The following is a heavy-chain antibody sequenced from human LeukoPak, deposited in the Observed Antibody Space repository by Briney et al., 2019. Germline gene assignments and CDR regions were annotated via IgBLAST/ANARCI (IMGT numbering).Heavy chain of an antibody. J-gene: IGHJ5*02. CDR2: IHHSGST. Sequence: PSETLSLTCAIYGGSFSGYYWSWIRQPPGKGLEWIGEIHHSGSTNYNPSLKSRVTISVDTSKKQFSLKLSSVTAADTAVYYCARIDYGDYESDWFDPWGQGTLVTVSS. V-gene: IGHV4-34*01. D-gene: IGHD4-17*01. CDR1: GGSFSGYY. CDR3: ARIDYGDYESDWFDP.